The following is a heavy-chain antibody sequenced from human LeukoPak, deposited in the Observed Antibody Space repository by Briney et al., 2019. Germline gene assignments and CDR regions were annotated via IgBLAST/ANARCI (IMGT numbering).Heavy chain of an antibody. CDR2: IYHSGST. J-gene: IGHJ5*02. CDR3: ARGVTPYYDSSGYYLGWFDP. Sequence: PSQTLSLTCAVSGGSISSGGYSWSWIRQPPGKGLEWIGYIYHSGSTYYNPSLKSRVTISVDRSKNQFSLKLSSVTAADTAVYYCARGVTPYYDSSGYYLGWFDPWGQGTLVTVS. V-gene: IGHV4-30-2*01. D-gene: IGHD3-22*01. CDR1: GGSISSGGYS.